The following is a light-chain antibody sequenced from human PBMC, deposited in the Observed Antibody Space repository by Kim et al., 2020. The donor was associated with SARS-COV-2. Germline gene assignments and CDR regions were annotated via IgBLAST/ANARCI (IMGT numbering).Light chain of an antibody. J-gene: IGKJ1*01. CDR2: GAS. CDR1: QSVHRSY. Sequence: PGERSTLPGGANQSVHRSYLAWYEQRQGQAPRLLSCGASNRATGIPDRFSGSGSGTDCTLTISRLEPEDVARYYCQQCGYSPRTFGQGTKVDIK. CDR3: QQCGYSPRT. V-gene: IGKV3-20*01.